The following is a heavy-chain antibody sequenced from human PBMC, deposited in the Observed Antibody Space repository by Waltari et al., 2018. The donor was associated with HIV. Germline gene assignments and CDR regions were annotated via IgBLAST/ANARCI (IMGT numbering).Heavy chain of an antibody. V-gene: IGHV4-39*01. J-gene: IGHJ4*02. CDR2: IYYSGST. CDR3: ARPYSSSWYYFDY. Sequence: QLQLQESGPGLVKPSETLSLICTVSGGSISSRSYYWGWIRQPPGKGLEWIGSIYYSGSTYYNPSLKSRVTISVDTSKNQFSLKLSSVTAADTAVYYCARPYSSSWYYFDYWGQGTLVTVSS. CDR1: GGSISSRSYY. D-gene: IGHD6-13*01.